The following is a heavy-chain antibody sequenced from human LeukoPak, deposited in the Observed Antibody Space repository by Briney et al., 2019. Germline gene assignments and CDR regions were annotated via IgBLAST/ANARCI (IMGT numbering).Heavy chain of an antibody. J-gene: IGHJ4*02. Sequence: GGSLRLSCAASGFTFSTSWMHWVRQVPGKGLVWVSRINSDGRSTDYADSVRGRFTISRDNTKNALYLQMNSLRVEDTAVYYCAHTVWSGNYFDYWGQGTLVTVSS. CDR2: INSDGRST. CDR1: GFTFSTSW. D-gene: IGHD3-3*01. V-gene: IGHV3-74*01. CDR3: AHTVWSGNYFDY.